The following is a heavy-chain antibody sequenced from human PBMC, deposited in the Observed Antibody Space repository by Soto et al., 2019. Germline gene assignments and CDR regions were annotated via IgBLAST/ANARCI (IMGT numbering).Heavy chain of an antibody. Sequence: GGSLRLSCAASGFTFSSYAMSWVRQAPGKGLEWVSAISGSGGSTYYADSVKGRFTISRDNSKNTLYLQMNSLRAEDTAVYYCAKDLEGEHTANYGDYLSHFKNWFDPWDQGTLVTVSS. V-gene: IGHV3-23*01. CDR2: ISGSGGST. J-gene: IGHJ5*02. D-gene: IGHD4-17*01. CDR1: GFTFSSYA. CDR3: AKDLEGEHTANYGDYLSHFKNWFDP.